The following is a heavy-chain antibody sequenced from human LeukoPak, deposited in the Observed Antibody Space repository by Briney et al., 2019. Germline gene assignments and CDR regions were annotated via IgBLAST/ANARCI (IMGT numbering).Heavy chain of an antibody. CDR1: GFTFSSAW. Sequence: GGSLRLSCAASGFTFSSAWMNWVRQAPGKGLEWVSYISSSGSTIYYADSVKGRFTISRDNAKNSLYLQMNSLRAEDTAVYYCASSQLLYYYGMDVWGQGTTVTVSS. V-gene: IGHV3-48*04. CDR3: ASSQLLYYYGMDV. D-gene: IGHD4-23*01. CDR2: ISSSGSTI. J-gene: IGHJ6*02.